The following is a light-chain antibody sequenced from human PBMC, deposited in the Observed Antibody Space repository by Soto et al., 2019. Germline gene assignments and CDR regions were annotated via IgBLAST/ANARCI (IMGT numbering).Light chain of an antibody. V-gene: IGKV1-27*01. CDR3: QKYNGAPPET. Sequence: DIQMTQSPSSLSATVGDRVTITCRASHDISNYLAWHQQKPGKVPKLLIYAASTLQPGVPSRFSGSGSGTDFTLPISSLQHEDVAAYYCQKYNGAPPETFGPGTKVAIK. J-gene: IGKJ3*01. CDR2: AAS. CDR1: HDISNY.